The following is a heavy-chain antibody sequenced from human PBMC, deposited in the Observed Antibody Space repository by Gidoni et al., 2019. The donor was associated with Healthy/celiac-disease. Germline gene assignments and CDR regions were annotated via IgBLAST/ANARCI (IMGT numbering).Heavy chain of an antibody. CDR3: ARETDSSGWYFDY. Sequence: EVQLVQSGAEVTKPGASLKISCKASGYSFTSYWIGWVRQMPGKGLEWMGIIYPGDSDTRYSPSFQGQVTISADKSISTAYLQWSSLKASDTAMYYCARETDSSGWYFDYWGQGTLVTVSS. CDR1: GYSFTSYW. D-gene: IGHD6-19*01. V-gene: IGHV5-51*01. CDR2: IYPGDSDT. J-gene: IGHJ4*02.